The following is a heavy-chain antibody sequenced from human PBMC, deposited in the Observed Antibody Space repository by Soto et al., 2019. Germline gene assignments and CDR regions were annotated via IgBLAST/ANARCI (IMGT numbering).Heavy chain of an antibody. D-gene: IGHD2-15*01. CDR2: ISGSGGST. Sequence: PGGSLRLSCAASGFTFSSYAMSWVRQAPGKGLEWVSAISGSGGSTYYADSVKGRFTISRDNSKNTLYLQMNSLRAEDTAVYYCAKDGAYCSGGSCYYYYYYMDVWGKGTMVTVSS. V-gene: IGHV3-23*01. CDR1: GFTFSSYA. CDR3: AKDGAYCSGGSCYYYYYYMDV. J-gene: IGHJ6*03.